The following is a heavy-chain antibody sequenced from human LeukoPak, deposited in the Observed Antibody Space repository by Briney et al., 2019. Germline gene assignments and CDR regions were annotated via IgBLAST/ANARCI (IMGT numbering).Heavy chain of an antibody. D-gene: IGHD1-26*01. V-gene: IGHV3-30*04. Sequence: GGSLRLSCAASGFTFSSYAMHWVRQAPGKGLEWVAVISYDGNNKYYADSVKGRFTISRDNSRNTLYLQMNSLRAEDTALYYCAKDGDTVSGTYYFDMDVWGKGTTVTISS. CDR2: ISYDGNNK. J-gene: IGHJ6*03. CDR3: AKDGDTVSGTYYFDMDV. CDR1: GFTFSSYA.